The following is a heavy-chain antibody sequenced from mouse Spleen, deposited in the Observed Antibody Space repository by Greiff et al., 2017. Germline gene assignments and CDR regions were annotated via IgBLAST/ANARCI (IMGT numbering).Heavy chain of an antibody. D-gene: IGHD2-4*01. V-gene: IGHV1-20*01. CDR3: ARSDYDYEETY. J-gene: IGHJ3*01. CDR1: GYSFTGYF. Sequence: EVQLQQSGPELVKPGDSVKISCKASGYSFTGYFMNWVMQSHGKSLEWIGRINPYNGDTFYNQKFKGKATLTVDKSSSTAHMELRSLTSEDSAVYYCARSDYDYEETYWGQGTLVTVSA. CDR2: INPYNGDT.